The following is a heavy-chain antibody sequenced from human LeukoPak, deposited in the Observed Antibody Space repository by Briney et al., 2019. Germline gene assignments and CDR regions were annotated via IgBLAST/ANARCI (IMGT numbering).Heavy chain of an antibody. Sequence: SETLSLTCTVSGGSISRYYWSWIRQPPGKGLEWIRYISYSGSTNYNPSLKSRVTISVATSKNQFSLKVSSVTAADTAVYYCARDTGYSSGWYLDYWGQGTLVTVSS. CDR3: ARDTGYSSGWYLDY. V-gene: IGHV4-59*01. CDR1: GGSISRYY. D-gene: IGHD6-19*01. J-gene: IGHJ4*02. CDR2: ISYSGST.